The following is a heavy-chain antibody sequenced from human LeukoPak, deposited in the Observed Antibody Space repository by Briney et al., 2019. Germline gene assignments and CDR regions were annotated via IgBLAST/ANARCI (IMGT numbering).Heavy chain of an antibody. D-gene: IGHD3-22*01. CDR2: SYYSGST. Sequence: SETVSLTCSVSGGSISSSSYYWGWIRQPPGKGLEWIGSSYYSGSTYYNPSLKSRVTISVDTSKNQFSLKLSSVTAADTAVYYCARKRYYDSSGYWFDYWGQGTLVTVSS. CDR3: ARKRYYDSSGYWFDY. V-gene: IGHV4-39*01. J-gene: IGHJ4*02. CDR1: GGSISSSSYY.